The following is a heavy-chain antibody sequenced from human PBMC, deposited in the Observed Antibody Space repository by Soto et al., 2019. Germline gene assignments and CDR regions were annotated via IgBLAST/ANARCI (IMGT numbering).Heavy chain of an antibody. J-gene: IGHJ6*02. V-gene: IGHV1-69*12. Sequence: QVQLVQSGAEVKKPGSSVKVSCKASGNTFSNYAISWVRQAPGQGLEWMGGIIPIFGTANYAQKFQGRVTITADESTNTAYMELSSLRSEDTAVYYCARDFILCIAAAGCYYYGMDVWGQGTTVTVAS. CDR3: ARDFILCIAAAGCYYYGMDV. D-gene: IGHD6-13*01. CDR2: IIPIFGTA. CDR1: GNTFSNYA.